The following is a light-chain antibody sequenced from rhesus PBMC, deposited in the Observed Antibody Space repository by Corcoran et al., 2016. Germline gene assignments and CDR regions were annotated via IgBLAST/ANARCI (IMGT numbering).Light chain of an antibody. CDR1: QSVSSY. V-gene: IGKV3-31*02. CDR3: QETSDFVT. J-gene: IGKJ3*01. CDR2: GAS. Sequence: EIVMTQSPTTLSLSPGESATLSCRASQSVSSYLVWYQKKPGQPPRLLIYGASSRATGIPDRVSGRGYGTDFSLTIISLEPEDFAVYYWQETSDFVTFGPGTTLDIK.